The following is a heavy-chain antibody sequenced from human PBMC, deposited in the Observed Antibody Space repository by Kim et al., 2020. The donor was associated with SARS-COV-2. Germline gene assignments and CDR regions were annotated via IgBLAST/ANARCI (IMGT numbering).Heavy chain of an antibody. CDR3: TRDAEYGMDV. CDR2: INRDGSRT. CDR1: GFSFSKYW. Sequence: GGSLRLSCAASGFSFSKYWMHWVRQAPGKGPVWVSHINRDGSRTTYADSVKGRFTISRDNAKNTLYLQMNSLRVEDTAIYYCTRDAEYGMDVWGQGTTVTVSS. J-gene: IGHJ6*02. V-gene: IGHV3-74*01.